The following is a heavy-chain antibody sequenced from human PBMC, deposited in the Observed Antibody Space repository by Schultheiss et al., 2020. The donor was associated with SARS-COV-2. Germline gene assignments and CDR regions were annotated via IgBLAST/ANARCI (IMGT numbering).Heavy chain of an antibody. V-gene: IGHV4-59*12. CDR1: GGSISNYY. D-gene: IGHD3-22*01. J-gene: IGHJ6*02. CDR3: ARSYSGYLDYYYYGMDV. CDR2: IYYSGST. Sequence: SETLSLTCTVSGGSISNYYWSWIRQPPGKGLEWIGYIYYSGSTNYNPSLKSRVTISVDTSKNQFSLKLSSVTAADTAVYYCARSYSGYLDYYYYGMDVWGQGTTVTVSS.